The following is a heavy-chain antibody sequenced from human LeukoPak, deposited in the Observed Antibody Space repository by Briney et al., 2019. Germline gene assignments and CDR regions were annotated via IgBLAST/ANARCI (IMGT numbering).Heavy chain of an antibody. J-gene: IGHJ4*02. Sequence: GGSLRLSCAASGFSFRSYPLSWVRQAPGKGLEWVSSISASGASTYYADSVKGRFSISRDNSKNTLFLQVNSLGAEDTAVYYCAKVPSGSSGWVYYFDYWGQGTLVTVSS. CDR1: GFSFRSYP. CDR3: AKVPSGSSGWVYYFDY. V-gene: IGHV3-23*01. D-gene: IGHD6-19*01. CDR2: ISASGAST.